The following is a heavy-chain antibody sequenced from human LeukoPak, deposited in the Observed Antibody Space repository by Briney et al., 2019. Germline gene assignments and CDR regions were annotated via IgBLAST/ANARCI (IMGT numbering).Heavy chain of an antibody. V-gene: IGHV3-11*06. CDR3: ARVYSSGWYITPFDY. Sequence: LTISRDNAKNSLYLQMNSLRAEDTAVYYCARVYSSGWYITPFDYWGQGTLVTVSS. J-gene: IGHJ4*02. D-gene: IGHD6-19*01.